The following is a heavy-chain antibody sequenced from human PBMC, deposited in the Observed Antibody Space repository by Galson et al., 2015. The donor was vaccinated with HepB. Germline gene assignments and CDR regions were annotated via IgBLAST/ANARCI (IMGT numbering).Heavy chain of an antibody. V-gene: IGHV3-30*04. CDR1: GTVFSIYA. CDR3: VRPFSWNPNWDFYYGMDV. CDR2: ISTDGSTR. D-gene: IGHD1-1*01. J-gene: IGHJ6*02. Sequence: SLRLSCAASGTVFSIYAIHWVRQAPGKGLEWVAVISTDGSTRYYADSVKGRFTISRDNSKNTLYLQMNSVRVEDTAVYYCVRPFSWNPNWDFYYGMDVWGQGTTVTVSS.